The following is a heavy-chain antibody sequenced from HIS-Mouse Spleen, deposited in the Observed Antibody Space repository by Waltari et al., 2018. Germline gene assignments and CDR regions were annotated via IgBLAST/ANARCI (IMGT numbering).Heavy chain of an antibody. J-gene: IGHJ3*02. CDR1: GYTFTGYY. Sequence: QVQLVQSGAEVKKPGASVKVSCKASGYTFTGYYMHWVRQSPGQGLEWMGGINPSRGRTNYARKCQGRGTMPRDTSISTAYMELSRLRSDDTAVYYCARDQTAAGIRDAFDIWGQGTMVTVSS. V-gene: IGHV1-2*02. CDR3: ARDQTAAGIRDAFDI. CDR2: INPSRGRT. D-gene: IGHD6-13*01.